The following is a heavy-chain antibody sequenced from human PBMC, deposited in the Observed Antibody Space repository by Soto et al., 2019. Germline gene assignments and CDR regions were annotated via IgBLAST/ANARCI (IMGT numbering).Heavy chain of an antibody. CDR3: ARGSTWYRNYFDT. CDR2: IYHSGST. J-gene: IGHJ5*02. CDR1: GASISSSNW. D-gene: IGHD6-13*01. V-gene: IGHV4-4*02. Sequence: HVQLQQSGPGLVKPSGTLSLTCAVSGASISSSNWWSWVRQPPGKGPEWIGEIYHSGSTSYNPSLQSRVTISVDRSKDQFSLKLTSMTAADTAVYYCARGSTWYRNYFDTWGQGTLVTVSS.